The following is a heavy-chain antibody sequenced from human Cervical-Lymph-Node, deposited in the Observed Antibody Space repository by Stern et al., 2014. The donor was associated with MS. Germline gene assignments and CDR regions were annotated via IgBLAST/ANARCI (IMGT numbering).Heavy chain of an antibody. CDR1: GFTFSLYD. Sequence: DQLVESGGGVVQPGRSLRLSCAASGFTFSLYDMHWVRQAPGKGLEWVAAISYDGDDKFYTDSVKGRFTISTDSSKRPPNSQFHSLRPEDTAIYYCAKDPRSYDSSGYLDAWGQGTLVTVSS. CDR3: AKDPRSYDSSGYLDA. CDR2: ISYDGDDK. V-gene: IGHV3-30*18. D-gene: IGHD3-22*01. J-gene: IGHJ5*02.